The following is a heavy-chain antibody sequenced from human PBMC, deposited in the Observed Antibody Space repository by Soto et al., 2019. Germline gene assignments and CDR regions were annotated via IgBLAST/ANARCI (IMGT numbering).Heavy chain of an antibody. CDR3: SRCSGSYGMDV. D-gene: IGHD3-10*02. Sequence: EVQLVESGGGLVQPGGPLKVSCAASGFTFSDSTIHWVRQASGKGLEWVGRIRSEVYSYATVCAASVKDRFTISRDDSKNTAYLQMNSLKIEDTAVYYCSRCSGSYGMDVWGQGTTVTVSS. J-gene: IGHJ6*02. CDR1: GFTFSDST. CDR2: IRSEVYSYAT. V-gene: IGHV3-73*02.